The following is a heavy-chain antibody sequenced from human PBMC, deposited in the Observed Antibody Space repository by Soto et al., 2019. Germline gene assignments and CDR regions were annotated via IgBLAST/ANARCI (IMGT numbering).Heavy chain of an antibody. D-gene: IGHD4-17*01. V-gene: IGHV3-33*01. Sequence: QVQLVESGGGVVQPGRSLRLSCAASGFTFSSYGMHWVRQAPGKGLEWVAGIWYDGSKKYYADSVKGRFTISRDNSKNKLYLQMNSLRAEDTAVYYCARLEGKDYGDHYYSPLLSYWGQGTLVTVSS. CDR1: GFTFSSYG. CDR3: ARLEGKDYGDHYYSPLLSY. J-gene: IGHJ4*02. CDR2: IWYDGSKK.